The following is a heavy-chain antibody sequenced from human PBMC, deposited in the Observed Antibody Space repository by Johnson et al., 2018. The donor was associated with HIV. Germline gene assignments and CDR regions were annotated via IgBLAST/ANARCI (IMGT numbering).Heavy chain of an antibody. CDR1: GFTVSSNY. D-gene: IGHD6-19*01. J-gene: IGHJ3*02. CDR2: IYSGGRT. CDR3: ATSVEQWLVWNAFDI. V-gene: IGHV3-53*01. Sequence: VQLVESGGGLIQPGGSLRLSCAASGFTVSSNYMSWVRQAPGKGLEWVSVIYSGGRTYYADSVKGRFTISRDNSKNTLYLQINSLRAEDTAVYYCATSVEQWLVWNAFDIWGQGTMVTVSS.